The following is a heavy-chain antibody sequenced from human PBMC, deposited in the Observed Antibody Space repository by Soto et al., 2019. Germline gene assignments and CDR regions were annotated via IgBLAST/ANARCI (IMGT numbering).Heavy chain of an antibody. CDR3: ARRGPGTYFDY. V-gene: IGHV3-33*01. CDR2: IWYDGSNK. CDR1: GFTFGSYG. J-gene: IGHJ4*02. Sequence: PGGSLRLSCAASGFTFGSYGMHWVRQAPGKGLEWVAVIWYDGSNKYYADSVKGRFTISRDNSKNTLYLQLNSLRAEDTAVYYCARRGPGTYFDYWGQGTLVTVSS. D-gene: IGHD6-13*01.